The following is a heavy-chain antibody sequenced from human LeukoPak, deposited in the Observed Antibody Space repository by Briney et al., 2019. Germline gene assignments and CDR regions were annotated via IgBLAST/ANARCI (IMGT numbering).Heavy chain of an antibody. Sequence: GGSLRLSCAASGFTFSSYGMHWVRQAPGKGLEWVAVIWYDGSNKYYADSVKGRFTISRDNSKNTLYLQMNSLRAEDTAVYYCAKDEDPLVSHFDYWGQGTLVTVSS. V-gene: IGHV3-33*06. J-gene: IGHJ4*02. CDR1: GFTFSSYG. D-gene: IGHD6-13*01. CDR2: IWYDGSNK. CDR3: AKDEDPLVSHFDY.